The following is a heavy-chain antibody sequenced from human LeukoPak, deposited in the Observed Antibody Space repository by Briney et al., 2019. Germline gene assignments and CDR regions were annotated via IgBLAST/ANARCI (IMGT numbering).Heavy chain of an antibody. CDR1: GYTFTSYY. CDR2: INPNSGGT. D-gene: IGHD1/OR15-1a*01. Sequence: GASVKVSCKASGYTFTSYYMHWVRQAPGQGLEWMGWINPNSGGTNYAQKFQGWVTMTRDTSISTAYMELSRLRSDDTAVYYCARGAPVTSYYYYGKDVWGQGTTVTVSS. V-gene: IGHV1-2*04. J-gene: IGHJ6*02. CDR3: ARGAPVTSYYYYGKDV.